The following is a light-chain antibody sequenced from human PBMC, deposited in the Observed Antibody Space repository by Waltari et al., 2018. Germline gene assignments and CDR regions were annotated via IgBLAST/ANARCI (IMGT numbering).Light chain of an antibody. V-gene: IGKV3-20*01. Sequence: EIVLTQSPGTLSLSPGERATLSCRASQSVRSSYLAWYQQKPGQTPRLLIYGASSRATGIPDRFSGSGSGTDFTLTISRLEPEDFAVYYCQQYGSLSWTFGQGTKVEIK. J-gene: IGKJ1*01. CDR2: GAS. CDR1: QSVRSSY. CDR3: QQYGSLSWT.